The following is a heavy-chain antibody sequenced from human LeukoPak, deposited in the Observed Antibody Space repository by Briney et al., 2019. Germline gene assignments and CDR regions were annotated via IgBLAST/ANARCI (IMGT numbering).Heavy chain of an antibody. CDR1: EYTFTSYY. Sequence: ASVKVSCKASEYTFTSYYIDWVRQAPGQGLEWMGWISAYNGNTNYAQKLQGRVTMTTDTSTSTAYMELRSLRSDDTAVYYCARTTYYYGSGSYYYYYYYMDVWGKGTTVTVSS. CDR2: ISAYNGNT. J-gene: IGHJ6*03. D-gene: IGHD3-10*01. V-gene: IGHV1-18*04. CDR3: ARTTYYYGSGSYYYYYYYMDV.